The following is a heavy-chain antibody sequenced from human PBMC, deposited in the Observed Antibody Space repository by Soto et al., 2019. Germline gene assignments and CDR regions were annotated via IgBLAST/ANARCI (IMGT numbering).Heavy chain of an antibody. J-gene: IGHJ6*02. CDR2: INHSGST. Sequence: SETLSLTCAVYGGSFSGYYWSWIRQPPGKGLERIGEINHSGSTNYNPSRKSRVTISVDTSKNQFSLKLSSVTAADTAVYYCARVRLTIFGVVISFRYGMDVWGQGTTVTVSS. V-gene: IGHV4-34*01. CDR3: ARVRLTIFGVVISFRYGMDV. CDR1: GGSFSGYY. D-gene: IGHD3-3*01.